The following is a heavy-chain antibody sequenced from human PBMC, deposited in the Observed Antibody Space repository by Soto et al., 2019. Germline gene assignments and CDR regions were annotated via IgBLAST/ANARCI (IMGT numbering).Heavy chain of an antibody. D-gene: IGHD3-3*01. CDR3: ARDARRYDFWSGYYYYYYYMDV. Sequence: EVQLVESGGGLVQPGGSLRLSCAASGFTFSSYWMSWVRQAPGKGLEWVANIKQDGSEKYYVDSVKGRFTISRDNAKNSLYLQMNSLRAEDTAVYYCARDARRYDFWSGYYYYYYYMDVWGKGTTVTVSS. J-gene: IGHJ6*03. V-gene: IGHV3-7*01. CDR2: IKQDGSEK. CDR1: GFTFSSYW.